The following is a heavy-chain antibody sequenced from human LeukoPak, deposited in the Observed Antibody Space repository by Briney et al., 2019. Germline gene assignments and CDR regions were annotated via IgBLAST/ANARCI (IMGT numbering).Heavy chain of an antibody. Sequence: ASVRVSCKASGYTFTDFYLHWVRQAHGQGLVWMGWINPYSGDTRYAEKCQGRVTMTRDTSNSTVYMEVNSLKSDDTAVYYCARLPVTGSGDYWGQGTLVVVSS. D-gene: IGHD6-19*01. CDR1: GYTFTDFY. J-gene: IGHJ4*02. CDR2: INPYSGDT. V-gene: IGHV1-2*02. CDR3: ARLPVTGSGDY.